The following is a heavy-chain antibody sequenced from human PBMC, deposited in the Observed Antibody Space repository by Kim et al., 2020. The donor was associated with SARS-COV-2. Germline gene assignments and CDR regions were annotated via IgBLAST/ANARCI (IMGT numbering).Heavy chain of an antibody. CDR2: IHYGGTT. Sequence: SETLSLTCSVSGGSVSGRNDYWNWIRQPPGKGLQWIGYIHYGGTTSYNPSLKSRVTISLDTTTNQFSLKLTSVTAADTAVYYCARDAAGRPYNYGVDVWGQGTTVTVSS. CDR1: GGSVSGRNDY. V-gene: IGHV4-61*01. J-gene: IGHJ6*02. CDR3: ARDAAGRPYNYGVDV. D-gene: IGHD3-10*01.